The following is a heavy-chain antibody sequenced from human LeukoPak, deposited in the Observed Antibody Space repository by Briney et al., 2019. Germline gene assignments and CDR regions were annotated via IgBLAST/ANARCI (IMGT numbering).Heavy chain of an antibody. CDR1: GFTFDDYA. CDR3: AKDRNYYYGMDV. Sequence: GSLRLSCAASGFTFDDYAMRWVRQAPGKGLEWVSLISGDGGSTYYADSVKGRFTISRDNSKNSLYLQMNSLRTEDTALYYCAKDRNYYYGMDVWGQGTTVTVSS. J-gene: IGHJ6*02. CDR2: ISGDGGST. V-gene: IGHV3-43*02.